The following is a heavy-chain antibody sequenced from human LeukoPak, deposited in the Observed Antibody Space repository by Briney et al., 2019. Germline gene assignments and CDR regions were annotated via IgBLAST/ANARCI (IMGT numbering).Heavy chain of an antibody. CDR1: GDSISSSNFY. Sequence: PSETLSLTCTVSGDSISSSNFYWGWIRQPPGKGLEWIGSMYYSGSTYYNPSLKSRVSISVDTSKNQFSLKLSSVTAADTAVYYCAREDGYNFSYWGQGTLVTVSS. D-gene: IGHD5-24*01. V-gene: IGHV4-39*01. J-gene: IGHJ4*02. CDR2: MYYSGST. CDR3: AREDGYNFSY.